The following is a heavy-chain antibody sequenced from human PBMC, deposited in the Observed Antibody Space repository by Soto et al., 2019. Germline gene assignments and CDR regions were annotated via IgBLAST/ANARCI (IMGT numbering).Heavy chain of an antibody. CDR2: IIPIFGTA. CDR3: ARGPYYDSSGYPAPFGY. J-gene: IGHJ4*02. V-gene: IGHV1-69*13. D-gene: IGHD3-22*01. CDR1: GGTFSSYA. Sequence: SVKVSCKASGGTFSSYAISWVRQAPGQGLEWMGGIIPIFGTANYAQKFQGRVTITADESTSTAYMELSSLRSEDTAVYYCARGPYYDSSGYPAPFGYWGQGTLVTVSS.